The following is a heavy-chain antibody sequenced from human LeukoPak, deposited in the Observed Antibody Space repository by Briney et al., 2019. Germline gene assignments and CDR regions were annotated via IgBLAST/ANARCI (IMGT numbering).Heavy chain of an antibody. CDR1: GSTFSSYG. V-gene: IGHV3-23*01. CDR2: IGGSGGST. D-gene: IGHD3-22*01. Sequence: PGGTLRLSCAASGSTFSSYGMSWVRQAPGKGLEWVSTIGGSGGSTYYADSVKGRFTISRDTSKNTLYLQMNSLRAEDTAVYYCAKDPYYYDISGYPVWGQGTLVTVSS. CDR3: AKDPYYYDISGYPV. J-gene: IGHJ4*02.